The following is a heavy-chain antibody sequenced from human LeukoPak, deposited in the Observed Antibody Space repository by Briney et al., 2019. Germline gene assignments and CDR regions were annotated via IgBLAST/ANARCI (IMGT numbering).Heavy chain of an antibody. Sequence: GGSLRLSCAASGVTVSSNYMSWVRQAPGKGLEWVSVIYSGGSTYYADSVKGRFTISRDNSKNTLYLQMNSLRAEDTAVYYCARDGSESSSWYYWGQGTLVTVSS. CDR3: ARDGSESSSWYY. V-gene: IGHV3-53*01. D-gene: IGHD6-13*01. J-gene: IGHJ4*02. CDR2: IYSGGST. CDR1: GVTVSSNY.